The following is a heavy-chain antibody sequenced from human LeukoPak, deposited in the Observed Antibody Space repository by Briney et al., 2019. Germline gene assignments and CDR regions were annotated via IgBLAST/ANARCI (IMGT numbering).Heavy chain of an antibody. CDR3: ARQNDFRLDY. J-gene: IGHJ4*02. CDR2: IYPGDSDT. D-gene: IGHD3-3*01. Sequence: GASLKISCKGSGSTFSSYWIGWVRQLPGKGLEWMGIIYPGDSDTRYSPSLQGQVTISVDTSIGTAYLQWSSLKASDTAIYYCARQNDFRLDYWGQGTLVTVSS. V-gene: IGHV5-51*01. CDR1: GSTFSSYW.